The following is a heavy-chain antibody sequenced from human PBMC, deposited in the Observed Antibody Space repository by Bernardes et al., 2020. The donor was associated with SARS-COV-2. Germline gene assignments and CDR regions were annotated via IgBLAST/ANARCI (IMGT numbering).Heavy chain of an antibody. D-gene: IGHD2-2*01. CDR1: GYSFTSYW. Sequence: GESLKISCKGSGYSFTSYWIGWVRQMPGKGLEWMGIIYPGDSDTRYSPSFQGQVTISADKSISTAYLQWSSLKASDTAMYYCARAVVPAANPGPSRGNWFEPWGQGTLVTVSS. V-gene: IGHV5-51*01. J-gene: IGHJ5*02. CDR3: ARAVVPAANPGPSRGNWFEP. CDR2: IYPGDSDT.